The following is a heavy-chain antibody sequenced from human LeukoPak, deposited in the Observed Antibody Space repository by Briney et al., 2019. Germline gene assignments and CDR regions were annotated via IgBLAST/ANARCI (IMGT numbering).Heavy chain of an antibody. J-gene: IGHJ5*02. V-gene: IGHV4-34*01. Sequence: SETLSLTCAVYGGSFRGYYWSWIRHPPEKGLEWIGEINHSGSTNYNPSLKSRVTISVDTSKNQFSLKLSSVTAADTAVYYCARGLKCSTTSCYPGGTFDPWGQGTLVTVSS. CDR2: INHSGST. CDR1: GGSFRGYY. CDR3: ARGLKCSTTSCYPGGTFDP. D-gene: IGHD2-2*01.